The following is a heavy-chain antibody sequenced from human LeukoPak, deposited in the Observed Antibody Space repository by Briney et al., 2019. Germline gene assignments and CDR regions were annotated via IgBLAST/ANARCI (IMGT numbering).Heavy chain of an antibody. CDR1: GGTFSSYA. CDR2: IIPIFGTA. D-gene: IGHD3-10*01. J-gene: IGHJ4*02. Sequence: ASVTVSCKASGGTFSSYAISWVRQAPGQGLEWMGGIIPIFGTANYAQKFQGRVTITADESTSTAYMELSSLRSEDTAVYYCARVPITMVRGAIPYYFDYWGQGTLVTVSS. V-gene: IGHV1-69*13. CDR3: ARVPITMVRGAIPYYFDY.